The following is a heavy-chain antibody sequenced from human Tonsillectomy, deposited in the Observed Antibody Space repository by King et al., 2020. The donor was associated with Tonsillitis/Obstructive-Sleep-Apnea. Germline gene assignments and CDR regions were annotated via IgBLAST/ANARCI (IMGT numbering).Heavy chain of an antibody. CDR3: ARGRSYYYDSSGYYFWGFFY. CDR1: GFTFSSYE. D-gene: IGHD3-22*01. CDR2: ISSSGSTI. Sequence: VQLVESGGGLVQPGGSLRLSCAASGFTFSSYEMNWVRQAPGKGLEWVSYISSSGSTIYYADSVKGRFTISRDNAKNSLYLQMNSLRAEDTAVYYCARGRSYYYDSSGYYFWGFFYWGQGTLVTVSS. V-gene: IGHV3-48*03. J-gene: IGHJ4*02.